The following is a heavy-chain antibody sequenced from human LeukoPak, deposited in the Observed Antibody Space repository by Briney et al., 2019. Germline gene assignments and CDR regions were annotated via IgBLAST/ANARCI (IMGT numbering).Heavy chain of an antibody. Sequence: ASVKVSCKASGGTFSSYAITWVRQAPGQGLEWMGGIIPIFGTANYAQKFQGRVTITADESTSTAYMELSSLRSEDTAVYYCARSPLDGQNRVAVAGTIFDYWGRGTLVTVSS. CDR2: IIPIFGTA. CDR1: GGTFSSYA. CDR3: ARSPLDGQNRVAVAGTIFDY. V-gene: IGHV1-69*13. J-gene: IGHJ4*02. D-gene: IGHD6-19*01.